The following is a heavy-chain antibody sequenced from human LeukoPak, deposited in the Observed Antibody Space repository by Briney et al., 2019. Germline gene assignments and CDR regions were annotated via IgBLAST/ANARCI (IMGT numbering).Heavy chain of an antibody. Sequence: GGSLRLSCAASGFTFSSYSMNWVRQAPGKGLEWVSYISSSSSTIYYADSVKGRFTISRDNAKNSLYLQMNSLRAEDTAVYYCANLGSGGGSDCWGQGTLVTVSS. CDR2: ISSSSSTI. CDR1: GFTFSSYS. V-gene: IGHV3-48*01. CDR3: ANLGSGGGSDC. J-gene: IGHJ4*02. D-gene: IGHD1-26*01.